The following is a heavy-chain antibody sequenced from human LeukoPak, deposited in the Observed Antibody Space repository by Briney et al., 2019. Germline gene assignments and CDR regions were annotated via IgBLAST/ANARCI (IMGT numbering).Heavy chain of an antibody. V-gene: IGHV1-24*01. CDR2: FDPEDGET. CDR1: GYTLTELS. CDR3: ATDPPDSGVDLTGYSY. J-gene: IGHJ4*02. Sequence: ASVKVSCKVSGYTLTELSMHLVRQAPGKGLEWMGGFDPEDGETIYAQKFQGRVTMTEDTSTDTAYMELSSLRSEDTAVYYCATDPPDSGVDLTGYSYWGQGTLVTVSS. D-gene: IGHD3-9*01.